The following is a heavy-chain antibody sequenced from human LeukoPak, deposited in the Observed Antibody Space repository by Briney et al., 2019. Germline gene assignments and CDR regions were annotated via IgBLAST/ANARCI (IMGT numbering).Heavy chain of an antibody. V-gene: IGHV1-69*13. D-gene: IGHD3-22*01. CDR3: ARGRIRYYYDSSGFLRDWFDP. CDR1: GGTFSSYA. Sequence: SVKVSCKASGGTFSSYAISWVRQAPGQGLEWMGGIIPIFGTANYAQKFQGRVTITADESTSTAYMELRSLRSDDTAVYYCARGRIRYYYDSSGFLRDWFDPWGQGTLVTVSS. J-gene: IGHJ5*02. CDR2: IIPIFGTA.